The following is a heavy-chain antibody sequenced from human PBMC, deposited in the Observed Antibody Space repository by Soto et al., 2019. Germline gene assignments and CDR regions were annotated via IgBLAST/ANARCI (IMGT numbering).Heavy chain of an antibody. CDR2: IYPGDSDT. Sequence: KVSCKASGYSFTSYWIGWVRQMPGKGLEWMGIIYPGDSDTRYSPSFQGQVTISADKSISTAYLQWSSLKASDTAMYYCARSGGIFTYYDILTGYYPYNWFDPWGQGTLVTVSS. CDR3: ARSGGIFTYYDILTGYYPYNWFDP. V-gene: IGHV5-51*01. J-gene: IGHJ5*02. CDR1: GYSFTSYW. D-gene: IGHD3-9*01.